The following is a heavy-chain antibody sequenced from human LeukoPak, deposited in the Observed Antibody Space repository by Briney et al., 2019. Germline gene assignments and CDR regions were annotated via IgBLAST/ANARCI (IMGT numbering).Heavy chain of an antibody. D-gene: IGHD6-19*01. CDR1: GFTFSSYA. J-gene: IGHJ3*02. CDR2: ISGSGDST. CDR3: AKGLGSSGWYVAFDI. Sequence: GGSLRLSCAASGFTFSSYAMSWVRQAPGKGLEWVSAISGSGDSTYYADSVKGRFTISRDNSKNTLYLQMNSLRAEGTAVYYCAKGLGSSGWYVAFDIWGQGTMVTVSS. V-gene: IGHV3-23*01.